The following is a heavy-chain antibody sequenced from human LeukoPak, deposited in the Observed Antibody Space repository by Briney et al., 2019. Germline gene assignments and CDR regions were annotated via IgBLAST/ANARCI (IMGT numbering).Heavy chain of an antibody. CDR1: GFTFSSNH. Sequence: PGGSLRLSCAASGFTFSSNHMSWVRQAPGKGLDWVSVIYSGGFTSYADSVKGRFTVSRDNSNNTLYLQMNSLRAEDTAVYYCARGGPSKAFDIWGQGTVVTVSS. CDR2: IYSGGFT. V-gene: IGHV3-53*01. CDR3: ARGGPSKAFDI. J-gene: IGHJ3*02.